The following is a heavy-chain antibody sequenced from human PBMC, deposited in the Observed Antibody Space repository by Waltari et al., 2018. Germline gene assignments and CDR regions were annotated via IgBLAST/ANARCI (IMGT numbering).Heavy chain of an antibody. CDR2: ANSDGSST. CDR3: ARINRLRNWYFDL. CDR1: GFTFSSYW. Sequence: EVQLVESGGGIVQPGGSLRLSCVASGFTFSSYWMHWVRQAPGKGLGWVSRANSDGSSTSYADSVKGRFTISRDNAKSTVYLQMNSLRAEDTAVYYCARINRLRNWYFDLWGRGTLVTVSS. J-gene: IGHJ2*01. V-gene: IGHV3-74*01. D-gene: IGHD2-21*01.